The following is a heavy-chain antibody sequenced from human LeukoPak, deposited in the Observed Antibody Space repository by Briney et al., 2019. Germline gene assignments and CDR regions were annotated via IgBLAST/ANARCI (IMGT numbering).Heavy chain of an antibody. CDR1: GGSISSSSYY. CDR2: IYHSGST. Sequence: SETLSLTCTVSGGSISSSSYYWGWIRQPPGKGLEWIGSIYHSGSTYYNPSLKSRVTISVDRSKNQFSLKLSSVTAADTAVYYCARDRTPDVPGIDYWGQGTLVTVSS. V-gene: IGHV4-39*07. J-gene: IGHJ4*02. CDR3: ARDRTPDVPGIDY.